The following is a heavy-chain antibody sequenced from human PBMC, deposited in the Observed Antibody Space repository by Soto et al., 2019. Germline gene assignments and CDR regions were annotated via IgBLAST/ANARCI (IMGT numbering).Heavy chain of an antibody. D-gene: IGHD5-12*01. CDR3: VRVVAIPGYPDN. CDR1: GATFSSYA. Sequence: QVQLVQSGAEVRQPASSVKVSCKTSGATFSSYAITWVRQAPGQGLEWMGGIVPTVDTSTYAQKFQGRVTITADKFTNTVYIELSSLRSDDTAVYYCVRVVAIPGYPDNWGQGTLVTVPS. CDR2: IVPTVDTS. J-gene: IGHJ4*02. V-gene: IGHV1-69*14.